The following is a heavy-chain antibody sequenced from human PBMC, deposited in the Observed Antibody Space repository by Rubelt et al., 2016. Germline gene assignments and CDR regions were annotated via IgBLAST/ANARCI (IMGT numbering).Heavy chain of an antibody. V-gene: IGHV4-34*01. J-gene: IGHJ5*02. D-gene: IGHD1-7*01. CDR2: INHGGST. CDR3: ARAPGDELGGGWFDP. CDR1: GGSFGADY. Sequence: QMQLQQWGAGLLKPSETLSLTCVVYGGSFGADYWSWVRQPPGRGLAWIGEINHGGSTNYNPSLKSRVTVSLDASTNQFSLKLTSGAAADTAVYYCARAPGDELGGGWFDPWGQGTLVTVSS.